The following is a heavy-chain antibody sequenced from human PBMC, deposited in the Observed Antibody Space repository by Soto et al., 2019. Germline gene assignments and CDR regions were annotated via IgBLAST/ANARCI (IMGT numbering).Heavy chain of an antibody. V-gene: IGHV3-30*18. Sequence: QVQLVESGGGVVQPGRSLRLSCAASGFTFSSYGMHWVRQAPGKGLEWVAVISYDGSNKYYADSVKGRFTISRDNSKNSLYLQMNSIRAEDTAVYYWAKDLNSGYYCVHWGQGTLVTVSS. J-gene: IGHJ4*02. CDR3: AKDLNSGYYCVH. CDR1: GFTFSSYG. CDR2: ISYDGSNK. D-gene: IGHD3-22*01.